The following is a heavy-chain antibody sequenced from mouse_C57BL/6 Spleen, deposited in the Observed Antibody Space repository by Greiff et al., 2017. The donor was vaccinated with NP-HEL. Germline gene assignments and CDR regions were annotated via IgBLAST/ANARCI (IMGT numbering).Heavy chain of an antibody. CDR2: ISDGGSYT. Sequence: EVQVVESGGGLVKPGGSLKLSCAASGFTFSSYAMSWVRQTPEKRLEWVATISDGGSYTYYPENVKGRFTISRDNAKNNLYLQMSHLKSEDTAMYYCARDDGSILFAYWGQRTLVTVSA. CDR3: ARDDGSILFAY. D-gene: IGHD2-3*01. J-gene: IGHJ3*01. CDR1: GFTFSSYA. V-gene: IGHV5-4*01.